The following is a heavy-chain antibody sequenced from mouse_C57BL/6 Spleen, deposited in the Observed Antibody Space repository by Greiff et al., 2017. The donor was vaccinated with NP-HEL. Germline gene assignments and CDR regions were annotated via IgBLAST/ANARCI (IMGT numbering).Heavy chain of an antibody. D-gene: IGHD1-1*01. CDR2: LYPGSGNT. CDR1: GYSFTSYY. Sequence: VQLQQSGPELVKPGASVKISCKASGYSFTSYYIHWVKQRPGQGLEWIGWLYPGSGNTKYNEKFKGKATLTADTASSTAYMQRSSLTSEDSAVYYCARLLLYYFDYWGQGTTLTVSS. J-gene: IGHJ2*01. V-gene: IGHV1-66*01. CDR3: ARLLLYYFDY.